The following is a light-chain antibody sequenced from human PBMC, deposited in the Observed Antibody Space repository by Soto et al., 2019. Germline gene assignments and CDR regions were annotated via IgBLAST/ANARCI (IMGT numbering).Light chain of an antibody. CDR2: MVS. J-gene: IGKJ1*01. CDR1: QGLVTNDGNTF. CDR3: MQASHWPWT. Sequence: DVVLTQSPLSLPVTLGQPASISCRSSQGLVTNDGNTFLNWFHQRPGQSPRRLIYMVSNRDSGVPDRLSGSGSGTDFTLKISRVEAEDVGVYFCMQASHWPWTCGQGTKVDIK. V-gene: IGKV2-30*01.